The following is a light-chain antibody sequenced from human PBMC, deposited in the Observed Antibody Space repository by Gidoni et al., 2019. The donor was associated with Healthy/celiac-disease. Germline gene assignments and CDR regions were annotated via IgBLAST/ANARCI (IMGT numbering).Light chain of an antibody. V-gene: IGKV1-8*01. CDR3: QQYYSYPCT. CDR2: SAS. Sequence: AIRMTQSPSSLSASTGDRVTLTCRASKGISSYLALYQQKPGKDPKLLIYSASTLQSGVPSRFSGSGSGTDFTLTISCLQSEDFATYYCQQYYSYPCTFXQXTKVEIK. J-gene: IGKJ1*01. CDR1: KGISSY.